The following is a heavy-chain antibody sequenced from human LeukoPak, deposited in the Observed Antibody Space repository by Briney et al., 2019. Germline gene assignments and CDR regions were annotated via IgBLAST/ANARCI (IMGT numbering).Heavy chain of an antibody. CDR1: GFTFSNYG. Sequence: GGSLRLSCTASGFTFSNYGMSWVRQAPGKGLEWVSVIYSGDSTYYADSVKGRFTISRDNSKNALYLQMNSLRTEDTALYYCTRAPGSGYDPRNRFFDYWGQGTLVTVSS. CDR3: TRAPGSGYDPRNRFFDY. V-gene: IGHV3-53*01. J-gene: IGHJ4*02. D-gene: IGHD5-12*01. CDR2: IYSGDST.